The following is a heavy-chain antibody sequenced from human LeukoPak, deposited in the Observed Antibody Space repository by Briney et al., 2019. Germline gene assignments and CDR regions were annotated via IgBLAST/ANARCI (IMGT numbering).Heavy chain of an antibody. J-gene: IGHJ6*02. CDR3: ASRYFDWLLSDPYYYYYGMDV. CDR1: GFTFSSYA. CDR2: ISGSGGST. V-gene: IGHV3-23*01. D-gene: IGHD3-9*01. Sequence: PGGSLRLSCAASGFTFSSYAMSWVRQAPGKGLEWVSAISGSGGSTYYADSVKGRFTISRDNSKNTLYLQMNSLRAEDTAVYYCASRYFDWLLSDPYYYYYGMDVWGQGTTVTVSS.